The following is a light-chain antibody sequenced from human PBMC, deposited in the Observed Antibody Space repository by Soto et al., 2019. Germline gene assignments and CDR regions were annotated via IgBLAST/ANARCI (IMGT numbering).Light chain of an antibody. CDR3: QQFHNWPPIT. CDR2: GAS. V-gene: IGKV3-15*01. CDR1: QSVSTN. Sequence: EIVLTQSPDTLSVSPGERATLSCRASQSVSTNLAWYQQKPGQAPRLLIYGASTRATGIPARFSGSGSGTEFTLTISSLQSEDFAVYYCQQFHNWPPITFGQGTRLEIK. J-gene: IGKJ5*01.